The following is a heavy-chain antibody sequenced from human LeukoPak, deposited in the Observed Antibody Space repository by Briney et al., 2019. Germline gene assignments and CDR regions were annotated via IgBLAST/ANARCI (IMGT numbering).Heavy chain of an antibody. CDR3: ARAPPRRYCSSTSCYTYYYGMDV. D-gene: IGHD2-2*01. CDR2: ISYDGSNK. Sequence: TGGSLRLSCAASGFTFSSYAMHWVRQAPGKGLEWVAVISYDGSNKYYADSVKGRFTISRDNSKNTLYLQMNSLRAEDTAVYYCARAPPRRYCSSTSCYTYYYGMDVWGQGTTVTVSS. J-gene: IGHJ6*02. V-gene: IGHV3-30*04. CDR1: GFTFSSYA.